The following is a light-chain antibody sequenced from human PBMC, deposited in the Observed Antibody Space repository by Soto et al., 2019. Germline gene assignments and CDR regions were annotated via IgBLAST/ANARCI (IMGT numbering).Light chain of an antibody. J-gene: IGKJ4*01. V-gene: IGKV3-11*01. CDR1: QSVSSY. CDR3: QQRSNWRALT. CDR2: DAS. Sequence: EIVLTQSPATLSLSPGERATLSCRASQSVSSYLAWYQQKPDQAPRLLIYDASNRATGIPARFSGSGSGTDFTLTISSLEPEDFAVYYCQQRSNWRALTFGGGTKVEIK.